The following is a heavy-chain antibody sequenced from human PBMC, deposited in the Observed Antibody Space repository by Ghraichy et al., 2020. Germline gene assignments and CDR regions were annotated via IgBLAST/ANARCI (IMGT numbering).Heavy chain of an antibody. D-gene: IGHD2-2*01. CDR2: IHQSGIT. V-gene: IGHV4-30-2*01. CDR1: GGSISSGAYS. Sequence: LSLTCTVSGGSISSGAYSWTWIRQPPGKGLEWIGYIHQSGITDYNPSLKSRVIISVDWSRNQFSLKLSSVTAADTAVYYCTRDPCITGCPKGGCLDPWGPGSLVIVSS. J-gene: IGHJ5*02. CDR3: TRDPCITGCPKGGCLDP.